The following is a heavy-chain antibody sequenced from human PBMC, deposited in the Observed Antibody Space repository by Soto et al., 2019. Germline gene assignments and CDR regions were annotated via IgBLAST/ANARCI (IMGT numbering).Heavy chain of an antibody. CDR3: ARVRTGYSGYDYFDY. CDR2: INHSGST. D-gene: IGHD5-12*01. J-gene: IGHJ4*02. CDR1: GGSFSGYY. Sequence: PSETLSLTCAGYGGSFSGYYWSWIRQPPGKGLEWIGEINHSGSTNYNPSLKSRVTISVDTSKNQFSLKLSSVTAADTAVYYCARVRTGYSGYDYFDYWGQGTLVTVSS. V-gene: IGHV4-34*01.